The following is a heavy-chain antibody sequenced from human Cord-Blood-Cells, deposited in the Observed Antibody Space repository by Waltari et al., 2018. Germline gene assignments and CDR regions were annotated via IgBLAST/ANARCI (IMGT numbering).Heavy chain of an antibody. CDR3: ASVRFLEWLLYY. D-gene: IGHD3-3*01. Sequence: QLQLQESGPGLVKPSETLSLTCTVSGGSISSSSYYWGWIRQPPGKVLEWIGSIYYSGSTYYNPSLKSRVTISVDTSKNQFSLKLSSVTAADTAVYYCASVRFLEWLLYYWGQGTLVTVSS. J-gene: IGHJ4*02. V-gene: IGHV4-39*01. CDR1: GGSISSSSYY. CDR2: IYYSGST.